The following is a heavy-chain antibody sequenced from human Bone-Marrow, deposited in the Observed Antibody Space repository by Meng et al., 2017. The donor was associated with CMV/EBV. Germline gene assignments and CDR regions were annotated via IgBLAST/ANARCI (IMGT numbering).Heavy chain of an antibody. Sequence: GGSLRLSCAASGFTFSSYWMSWVRQAPGKGLEWVANIKQDGSEKYYVDSVKGRFTISRDNAKNSLYLQMNSLRAEDTAVYYCARAGPLPAATDYYYYYGMDVWGQGTTVTVSS. V-gene: IGHV3-7*01. CDR3: ARAGPLPAATDYYYYYGMDV. J-gene: IGHJ6*02. D-gene: IGHD2-2*01. CDR2: IKQDGSEK. CDR1: GFTFSSYW.